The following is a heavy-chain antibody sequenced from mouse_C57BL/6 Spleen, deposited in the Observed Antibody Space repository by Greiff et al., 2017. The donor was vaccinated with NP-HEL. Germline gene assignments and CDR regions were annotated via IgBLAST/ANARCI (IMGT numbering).Heavy chain of an antibody. D-gene: IGHD1-1*01. CDR2: INPSSGYT. J-gene: IGHJ1*03. CDR1: GYTFTSYW. CDR3: AIAATTVVAEGYFDV. V-gene: IGHV1-7*01. Sequence: VQLQQSGAELAKPGASVKLSCKASGYTFTSYWMHWVKQRPGQGLEWIGYINPSSGYTKYKQKFKDKATLTADKSSSTAYMQLSSLTYEYSAVYYCAIAATTVVAEGYFDVWGTGTTVTVSS.